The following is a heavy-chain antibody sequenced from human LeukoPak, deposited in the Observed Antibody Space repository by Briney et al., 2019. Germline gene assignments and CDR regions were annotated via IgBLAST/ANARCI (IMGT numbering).Heavy chain of an antibody. Sequence: GGSLRLSCAASGFTFSTYGMHWVRQAPGKGLEWVAVISYDGSNKYYADSVKGRFTISRDNSKNTLYLQMNSLRAEDTAVYYCARDTVLESYYNYAMDDWGQGTTVTVSS. CDR2: ISYDGSNK. V-gene: IGHV3-30*03. J-gene: IGHJ6*02. D-gene: IGHD4-11*01. CDR1: GFTFSTYG. CDR3: ARDTVLESYYNYAMDD.